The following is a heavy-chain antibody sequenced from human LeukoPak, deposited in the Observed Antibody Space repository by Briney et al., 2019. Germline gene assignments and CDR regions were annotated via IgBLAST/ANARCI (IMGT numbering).Heavy chain of an antibody. V-gene: IGHV3-23*01. CDR1: GFTFSSYS. J-gene: IGHJ4*02. D-gene: IGHD2-15*01. CDR3: ARVGRAATYPLFDY. Sequence: GGSLRLSCAASGFTFSSYSMNWVRQAPGKGLEWVSAVSGSGGSTYYADSVKGRFTISRDNSKNTLYLQMNSLRAEDTAVYYCARVGRAATYPLFDYWGQGTLVTVSS. CDR2: VSGSGGST.